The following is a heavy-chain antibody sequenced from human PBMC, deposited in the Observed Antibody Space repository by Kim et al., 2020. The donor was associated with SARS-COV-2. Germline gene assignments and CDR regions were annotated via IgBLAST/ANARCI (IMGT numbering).Heavy chain of an antibody. CDR3: ARVKGQAAAGTSLDY. D-gene: IGHD6-13*01. V-gene: IGHV4-34*01. J-gene: IGHJ4*02. Sequence: PSLKSRVTISVDTSKNQFSLKLSSVTAADTAVYYCARVKGQAAAGTSLDYWGQGTLVTVSS.